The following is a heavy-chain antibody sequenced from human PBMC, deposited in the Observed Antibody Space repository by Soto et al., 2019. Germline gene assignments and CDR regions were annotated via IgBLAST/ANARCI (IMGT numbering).Heavy chain of an antibody. D-gene: IGHD3-3*01. V-gene: IGHV3-15*07. CDR3: TTDLGIFGVAPPIPYYYYYYGMDV. Sequence: GGSLRLSCAASGFTFSNAWMNWVRQAPGKGLEWVGRIKSKTDGGTTDYAAPVKGRFTISRDDSKNTLYLQMNSLKTEDTAVYYCTTDLGIFGVAPPIPYYYYYYGMDVWGQGTTVTVSS. J-gene: IGHJ6*02. CDR1: GFTFSNAW. CDR2: IKSKTDGGTT.